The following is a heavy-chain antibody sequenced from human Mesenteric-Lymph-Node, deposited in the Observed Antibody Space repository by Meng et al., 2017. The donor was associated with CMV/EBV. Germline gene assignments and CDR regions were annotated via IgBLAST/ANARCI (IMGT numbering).Heavy chain of an antibody. J-gene: IGHJ6*02. CDR3: ARTVVEAAAKYYYYGMDV. V-gene: IGHV1-69*05. CDR2: IIPMFGTP. D-gene: IGHD2-15*01. Sequence: SVKVSCKVSGYTLSELSVHWVRQAPGQGLEWMGGIIPMFGTPDYAQKFQGRVTITTDESTRTAYMELTSLRSEDTAVYYCARTVVEAAAKYYYYGMDVWGQGTTVTVSS. CDR1: GYTLSELS.